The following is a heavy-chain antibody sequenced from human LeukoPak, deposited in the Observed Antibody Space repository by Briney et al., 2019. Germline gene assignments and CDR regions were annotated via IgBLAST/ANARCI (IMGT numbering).Heavy chain of an antibody. Sequence: ASVKLSCTASGYTFTGYYMHWVRQAPGQGLEWMVWINPNSGGTNYAQKFQGRVTMTRDTSISTAYMELSRLRSDDTAVYYCARGAGGIYFDYWGQGTLVTVSS. V-gene: IGHV1-2*02. J-gene: IGHJ4*02. CDR3: ARGAGGIYFDY. CDR1: GYTFTGYY. CDR2: INPNSGGT. D-gene: IGHD2-21*01.